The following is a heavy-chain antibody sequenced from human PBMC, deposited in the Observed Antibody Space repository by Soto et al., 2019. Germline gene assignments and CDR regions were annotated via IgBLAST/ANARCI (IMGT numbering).Heavy chain of an antibody. D-gene: IGHD3-16*01. CDR1: GYTFTNYW. CDR3: VRPNFGALTHFDF. Sequence: PGQSLKISCKAIGYTFTNYWLGWVRQTPGKGLEWMGIIFPGDSDTRYNPSFEGQVTVSADESISTAYLQWNTLKASDTAMYYCVRPNFGALTHFDFWGQGTLVTGSS. J-gene: IGHJ4*02. V-gene: IGHV5-51*01. CDR2: IFPGDSDT.